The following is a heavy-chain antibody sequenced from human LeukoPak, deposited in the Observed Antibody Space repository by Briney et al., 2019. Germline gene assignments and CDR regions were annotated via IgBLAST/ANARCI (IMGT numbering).Heavy chain of an antibody. V-gene: IGHV4-39*01. Sequence: SETLSLTCTVSGGSISSSSYSWGWIRQPPGKGLEWIGSIYYSGSTYYNPSLKSRVTISVDTSKNQFSLKLSSVTAADTAVYYCARRPRIAPSWFDPWGQGTLVTVSS. CDR3: ARRPRIAPSWFDP. CDR1: GGSISSSSYS. J-gene: IGHJ5*02. D-gene: IGHD6-13*01. CDR2: IYYSGST.